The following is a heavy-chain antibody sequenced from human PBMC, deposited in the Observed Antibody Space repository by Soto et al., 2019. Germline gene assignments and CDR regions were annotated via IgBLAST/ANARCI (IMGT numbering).Heavy chain of an antibody. CDR3: ARVVHLQSFDY. V-gene: IGHV3-74*01. J-gene: IGHJ4*02. Sequence: EVQLVESGGGVVQPGGSLRLSCAASGFTFSSYWMHWVRQAPGKGLVWVSCINSDDRRTWYADSVMGRFTISRDNAKNTLYQQMISLKAEDKAVYYCARVVHLQSFDYWGQGALLTVS. CDR1: GFTFSSYW. CDR2: INSDDRRT. D-gene: IGHD2-8*01.